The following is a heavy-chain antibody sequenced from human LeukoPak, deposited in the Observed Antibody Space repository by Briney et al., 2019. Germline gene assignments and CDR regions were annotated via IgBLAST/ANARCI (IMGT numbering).Heavy chain of an antibody. CDR2: IYSGGGST. D-gene: IGHD5-12*01. CDR3: ASADYRGYYFDY. Sequence: GGSLRLSCAASGFTFSSYWMSWVRQAPGKGLEWVPVIYSGGGSTYYADSVKGRFTISRDNSKNTLYLQMNSLRAEDTAVYYCASADYRGYYFDYWGQGTLVTVSS. J-gene: IGHJ4*02. CDR1: GFTFSSYW. V-gene: IGHV3-23*03.